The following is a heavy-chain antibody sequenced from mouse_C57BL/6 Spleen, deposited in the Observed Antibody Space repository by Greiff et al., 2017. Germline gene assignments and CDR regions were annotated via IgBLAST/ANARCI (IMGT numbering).Heavy chain of an antibody. CDR1: GYTFTTYP. Sequence: QVHVKQSGAELVKPGASVKMSCKASGYTFTTYPIEWMKQNHGKSLEWIGNFHPYNDDTKYNEKFKGKATLTVEKSSSTVYLELSRLTSDDSAVYYCAMGDGYSAWFAYWGQGTLVTVSA. V-gene: IGHV1-47*01. CDR2: FHPYNDDT. CDR3: AMGDGYSAWFAY. J-gene: IGHJ3*01. D-gene: IGHD2-3*01.